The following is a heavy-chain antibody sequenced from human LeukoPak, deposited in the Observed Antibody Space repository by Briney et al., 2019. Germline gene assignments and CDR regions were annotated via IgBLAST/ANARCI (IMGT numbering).Heavy chain of an antibody. CDR1: GGSISSSTYH. D-gene: IGHD3-10*01. J-gene: IGHJ4*02. CDR3: AANYYGSGSYSYGFDY. CDR2: IDYSGST. Sequence: PETLSLTCAVSGGSISSSTYHCGWIRQPPGRGLEWIGSIDYSGSTYYNPPLKSRATRSVDTSKTQFALRMSSVTAADTGVYYCAANYYGSGSYSYGFDYWGQGTLVTVSS. V-gene: IGHV4-39*01.